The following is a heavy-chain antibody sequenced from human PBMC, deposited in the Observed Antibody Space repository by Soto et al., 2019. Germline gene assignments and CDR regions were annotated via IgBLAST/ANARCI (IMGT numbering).Heavy chain of an antibody. Sequence: PSETLSLTCTVSGGSISSGDYYWSWIRQPPGKGLEWIGYIYYSGTTYYNPSLKSRVTISVDTSKNQFSLKVSSVTAADTAVYYCARALIQLWPHYYYGMDVWGQGTTLTVSS. CDR1: GGSISSGDYY. CDR2: IYYSGTT. J-gene: IGHJ6*02. CDR3: ARALIQLWPHYYYGMDV. V-gene: IGHV4-30-4*01. D-gene: IGHD5-18*01.